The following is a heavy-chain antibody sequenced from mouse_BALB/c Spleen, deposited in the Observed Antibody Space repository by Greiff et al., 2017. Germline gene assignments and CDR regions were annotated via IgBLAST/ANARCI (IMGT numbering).Heavy chain of an antibody. J-gene: IGHJ4*01. CDR1: GYNFTNYW. V-gene: IGHV1-63*02. Sequence: QVQLQQSGAELVRPGTSVKISCKASGYNFTNYWLGWVKQRPGHGLEWIGDIYPGGGYTNYNEKFKGKATLTADTSSSTAYMQLSSLTSEDSAVYYCARPYRSYAMDYWGQGTSVTVSS. CDR2: IYPGGGYT. CDR3: ARPYRSYAMDY.